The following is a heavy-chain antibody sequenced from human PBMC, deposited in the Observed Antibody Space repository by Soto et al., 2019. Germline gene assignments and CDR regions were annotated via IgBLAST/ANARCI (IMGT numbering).Heavy chain of an antibody. J-gene: IGHJ3*02. V-gene: IGHV1-2*02. Sequence: VKVSCKASGYTFTGYYMHWVRQAPGQGLEWMGWINPNSGGTNYAQKFQGRVTMTRDTSISTAYMELSRRRSDDTAVYYCAGSDQYYYDSSAPGAFDIWGQGTMVTVSS. D-gene: IGHD3-22*01. CDR2: INPNSGGT. CDR3: AGSDQYYYDSSAPGAFDI. CDR1: GYTFTGYY.